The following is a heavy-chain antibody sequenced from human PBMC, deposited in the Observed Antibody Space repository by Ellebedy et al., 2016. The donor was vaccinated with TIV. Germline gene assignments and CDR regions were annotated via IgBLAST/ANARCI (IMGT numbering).Heavy chain of an antibody. CDR1: GYTFTSYD. V-gene: IGHV1-8*01. J-gene: IGHJ4*02. D-gene: IGHD5-18*01. Sequence: AASVKVSCKASGYTFTSYDINWVRQATGQGLEWMGWMNPNSGNTGYAQKFQGRVTMSEDTSTDTAYMELSSLSSDDTAVYYCATALRGYSYGWGCLDYWGQGTLVTVPS. CDR3: ATALRGYSYGWGCLDY. CDR2: MNPNSGNT.